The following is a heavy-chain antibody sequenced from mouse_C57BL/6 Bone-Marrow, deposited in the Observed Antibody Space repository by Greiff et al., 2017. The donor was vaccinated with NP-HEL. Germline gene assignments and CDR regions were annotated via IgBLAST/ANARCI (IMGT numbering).Heavy chain of an antibody. Sequence: ESGPGLVKPSQSLSLTCSVTGYSITSGYYWNWIRQFPGNKLEWMGYISYDGSNNYNPSLKNRISITRDTSKNQFFLKLNSVTTEDTATYYCAREHYYGSSLYAMDYWGQGTSVTVSS. CDR3: AREHYYGSSLYAMDY. CDR2: ISYDGSN. D-gene: IGHD1-1*01. J-gene: IGHJ4*01. V-gene: IGHV3-6*01. CDR1: GYSITSGYY.